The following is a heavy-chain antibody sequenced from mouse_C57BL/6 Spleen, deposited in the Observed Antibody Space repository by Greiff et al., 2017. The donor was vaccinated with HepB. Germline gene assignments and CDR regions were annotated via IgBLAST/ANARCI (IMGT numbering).Heavy chain of an antibody. V-gene: IGHV5-4*01. CDR3: ARDQGYYGNYLFDY. CDR2: ISDGGSYT. CDR1: GFTFSSYA. J-gene: IGHJ2*01. D-gene: IGHD2-1*01. Sequence: EVMLVESGGGLVKPGGSLKLSCAASGFTFSSYAMSWVRQTPEKRLEWVATISDGGSYTYYPDNVKGRFTISRDNAKNNLYLQMSHLKSEDTAMYYCARDQGYYGNYLFDYWGQGTTLTVSS.